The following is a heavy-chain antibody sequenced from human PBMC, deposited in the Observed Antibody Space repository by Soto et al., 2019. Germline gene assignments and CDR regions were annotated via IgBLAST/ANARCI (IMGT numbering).Heavy chain of an antibody. CDR2: ISYDGSNK. CDR3: ARGRRDYYDSSGSHGWFDP. V-gene: IGHV3-30-3*01. J-gene: IGHJ5*02. D-gene: IGHD3-22*01. CDR1: GFTFSSYA. Sequence: QVQLVESGGGVVQPGRSLRLSCAASGFTFSSYAMHWVRQAPGKGLEWVAVISYDGSNKYYADSVKGRFTISRDNSKNPLYLQMNSLRAEDTAVYYCARGRRDYYDSSGSHGWFDPWGQGTLVTVSS.